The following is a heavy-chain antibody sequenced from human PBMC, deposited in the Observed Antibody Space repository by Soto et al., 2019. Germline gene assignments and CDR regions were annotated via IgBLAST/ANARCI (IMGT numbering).Heavy chain of an antibody. D-gene: IGHD6-13*01. V-gene: IGHV1-24*01. CDR3: ATDLIGIAAGDY. CDR2: FDPEDGET. Sequence: ASVKVSCKVSGYTLTELSMHWVRQAPGKGHEWMGGFDPEDGETIYAQKFQGRVTMTEDTSTDTAYMELSSLRSEDTAVYYCATDLIGIAAGDYWGQGTLVTSPQ. CDR1: GYTLTELS. J-gene: IGHJ4*02.